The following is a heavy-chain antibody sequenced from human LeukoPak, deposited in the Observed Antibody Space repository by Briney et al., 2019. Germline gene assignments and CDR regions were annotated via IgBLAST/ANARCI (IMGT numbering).Heavy chain of an antibody. Sequence: SETLSLTCNVSGASISNYYWSWIRQPPGKGLEWIGYIYYSGSTYYNPSLKSRVTISVDTSKNQFSLKLSSVTAADTAVYYCAREVATMVRGFDPWGQGTLVTVSS. CDR2: IYYSGST. V-gene: IGHV4-59*12. J-gene: IGHJ5*02. CDR3: AREVATMVRGFDP. D-gene: IGHD3-10*01. CDR1: GASISNYY.